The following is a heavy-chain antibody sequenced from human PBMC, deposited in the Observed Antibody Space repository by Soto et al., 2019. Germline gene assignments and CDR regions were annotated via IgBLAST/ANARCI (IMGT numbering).Heavy chain of an antibody. D-gene: IGHD3-10*01. J-gene: IGHJ4*02. V-gene: IGHV3-53*01. CDR1: GFTVSSHY. Sequence: GGSLRLSCAASGFTVSSHYMSWVRQTPGKGLEWVSLIYPTGHTFYADSVKGRFTISRDNSKNTLSLQMASLRADDSAVYFCARGANDIYGFPFDSWGQGARVTVSS. CDR3: ARGANDIYGFPFDS. CDR2: IYPTGHT.